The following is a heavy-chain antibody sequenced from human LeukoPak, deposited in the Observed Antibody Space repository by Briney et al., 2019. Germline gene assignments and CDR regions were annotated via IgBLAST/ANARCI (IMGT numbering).Heavy chain of an antibody. CDR3: AKDRVRYCSSTSCEYFDY. Sequence: GGSLRLSCVASGFTLRSYVMNWVRQTPGKGLEWVSAISGSGGSTYYADSVKGRFTISRDNSKNTLYLQMNSLRAEDTAVYYCAKDRVRYCSSTSCEYFDYWGQGTLVTVSS. V-gene: IGHV3-23*01. CDR2: ISGSGGST. J-gene: IGHJ4*02. D-gene: IGHD2-2*01. CDR1: GFTLRSYV.